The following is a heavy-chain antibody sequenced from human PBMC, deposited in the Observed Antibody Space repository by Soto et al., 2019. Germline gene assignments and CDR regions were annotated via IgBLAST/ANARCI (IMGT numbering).Heavy chain of an antibody. D-gene: IGHD3-22*01. CDR3: AKDRYLDHDSRGYLFDN. V-gene: IGHV3-23*01. Sequence: EVQLLESGGDLIQPGGSLRLSCAASGFTFNTYAMAWVRQAPGKGLEWVSAISRYGDFTYSADPVEARFTISRDNSKYPLYLQMNSLRAEDTALYYCAKDRYLDHDSRGYLFDNWGQGTGVTVSS. CDR2: ISRYGDFT. J-gene: IGHJ4*02. CDR1: GFTFNTYA.